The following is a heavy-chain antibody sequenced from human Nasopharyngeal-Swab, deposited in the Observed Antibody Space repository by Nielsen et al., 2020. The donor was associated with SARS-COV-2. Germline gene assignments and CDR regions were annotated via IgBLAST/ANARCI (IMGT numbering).Heavy chain of an antibody. D-gene: IGHD1-26*01. Sequence: GGSLRLSCAASGFTFSSYSMNWVRQAPGKGLEWVSSISSSSSYIYYADSVKGRFTISRDNSKNTLYLQMNSLRAEDTAVYYCARDGGSYLDSWGQGTLVTVSS. CDR1: GFTFSSYS. CDR3: ARDGGSYLDS. J-gene: IGHJ4*02. V-gene: IGHV3-21*01. CDR2: ISSSSSYI.